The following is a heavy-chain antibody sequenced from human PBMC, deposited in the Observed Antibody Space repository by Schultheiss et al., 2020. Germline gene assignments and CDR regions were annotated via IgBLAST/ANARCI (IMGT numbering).Heavy chain of an antibody. CDR2: IYYSGST. V-gene: IGHV4-59*08. D-gene: IGHD1-26*01. J-gene: IGHJ4*02. CDR1: GGSISSYY. CDR3: ARTGIVGATTFDY. Sequence: SETLSLTCTVSGGSISSYYWSWIRQPPGKGLEWIGYIYYSGSTYYNPSLKSRVALSVDTSKNQFSLRLSSVTAADTAVYYCARTGIVGATTFDYWGQGTLVTVSS.